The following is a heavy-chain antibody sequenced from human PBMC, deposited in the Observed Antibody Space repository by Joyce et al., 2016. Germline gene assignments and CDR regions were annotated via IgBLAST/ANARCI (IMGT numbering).Heavy chain of an antibody. CDR3: AKDWGNYYYFDY. J-gene: IGHJ4*02. D-gene: IGHD3-16*01. Sequence: EVQLVESGGGLAQPGRYLRLSCAAFGFNFNDYVMHWFRQGPGKVLEWFAGISGNSHFIGYADSVKGRFTTSRDNAKNSMFLQIDSLRAEDTALYSCAKDWGNYYYFDYWGQGTPVTVSS. CDR1: GFNFNDYV. V-gene: IGHV3-9*01. CDR2: ISGNSHFI.